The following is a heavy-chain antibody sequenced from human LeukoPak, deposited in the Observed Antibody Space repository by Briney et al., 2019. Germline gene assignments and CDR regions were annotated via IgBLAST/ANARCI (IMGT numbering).Heavy chain of an antibody. V-gene: IGHV4-39*01. D-gene: IGHD3-10*01. CDR3: ALTGYYYGSGSYYNFY. CDR1: GGSFSGYY. Sequence: SETLSLTCAVYGGSFSGYYWGWIRQPPGKGLEWIGSIYYSGSTYFNPSLKSRVIISVDTSKNQFSLKLSSVTAADTALYYCALTGYYYGSGSYYNFYWGQGTLVTVSS. J-gene: IGHJ4*02. CDR2: IYYSGST.